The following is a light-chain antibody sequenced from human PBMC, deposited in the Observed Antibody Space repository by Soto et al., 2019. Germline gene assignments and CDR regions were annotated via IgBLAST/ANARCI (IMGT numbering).Light chain of an antibody. CDR1: QSVSSY. CDR3: QQRRNWPLT. CDR2: DAS. Sequence: EIMLTQSPATLSLSPGERATLSCRASQSVSSYFAWYQQKPGRAPRLLIYDASNRAAGIPARFSGSGSGTDFTLTISSLEPEDFAVYYCQQRRNWPLTFGGGTRVDIK. J-gene: IGKJ4*01. V-gene: IGKV3-11*01.